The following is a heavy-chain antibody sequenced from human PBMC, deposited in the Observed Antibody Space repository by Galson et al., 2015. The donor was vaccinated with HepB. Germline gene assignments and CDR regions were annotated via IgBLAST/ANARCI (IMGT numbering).Heavy chain of an antibody. CDR1: GLTFRTYA. Sequence: SLRLSCAASGLTFRTYAIHWIRQAPGKGLEWVAVISNDGSDQKYADSVKGRFSISRDNSKNTLYLQMNSLRADDTAVYYCATNEDCSSTSCYRSFDIWGQGTMVTVSS. J-gene: IGHJ3*02. CDR3: ATNEDCSSTSCYRSFDI. CDR2: ISNDGSDQ. D-gene: IGHD2-2*01. V-gene: IGHV3-30*04.